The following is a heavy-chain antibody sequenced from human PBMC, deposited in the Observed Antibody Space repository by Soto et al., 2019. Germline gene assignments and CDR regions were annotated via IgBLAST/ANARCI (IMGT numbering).Heavy chain of an antibody. D-gene: IGHD6-6*01. Sequence: GGSLRLSCAASGFTFSSYAMHRVRQAPGKGLEWVAVISYDGSNKYYADSVKGRFTISRDNSKNTLYLQMNSLRAEDTAVYYCARERQEQLALYYYYGMDVWGQGTTVTVSS. CDR1: GFTFSSYA. CDR3: ARERQEQLALYYYYGMDV. J-gene: IGHJ6*02. V-gene: IGHV3-30-3*01. CDR2: ISYDGSNK.